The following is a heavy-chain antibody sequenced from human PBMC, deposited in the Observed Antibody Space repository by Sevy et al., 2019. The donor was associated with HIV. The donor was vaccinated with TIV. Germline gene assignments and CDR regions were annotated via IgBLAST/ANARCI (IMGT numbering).Heavy chain of an antibody. J-gene: IGHJ6*02. CDR3: ARGGGDFWSGYYGYYYYGMDV. CDR1: GYTFTGYY. Sequence: ASVKVSCKASGYTFTGYYMHWVRQAPGQGLEGMGWINPNSGGTNYAQKFQGRVTMTRDTSISTAYMELSRRRSDDTAVYYCARGGGDFWSGYYGYYYYGMDVWGQGTTVTVSS. V-gene: IGHV1-2*02. CDR2: INPNSGGT. D-gene: IGHD3-3*01.